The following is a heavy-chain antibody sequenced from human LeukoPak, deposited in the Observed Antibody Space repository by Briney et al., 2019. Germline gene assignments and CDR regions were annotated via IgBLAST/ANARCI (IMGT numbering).Heavy chain of an antibody. V-gene: IGHV1-2*02. CDR2: INPNSGGT. D-gene: IGHD6-13*01. Sequence: ASVKVSCKASGYTFTGYYMHWVRQAPGQGLEWMGWINPNSGGTNYAQKFQGRVTMTRDTSTGTVYMELSRLRSDDTAVYYCARVPEGSSSWYYFDYWGQGTLVTVSS. CDR1: GYTFTGYY. CDR3: ARVPEGSSSWYYFDY. J-gene: IGHJ4*02.